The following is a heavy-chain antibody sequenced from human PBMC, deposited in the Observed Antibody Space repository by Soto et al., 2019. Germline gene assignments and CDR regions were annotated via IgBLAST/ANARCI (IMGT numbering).Heavy chain of an antibody. CDR3: ARGSAAAGPYYFDY. V-gene: IGHV1-3*01. CDR1: GYTFTTYA. Sequence: ASVKVSCKTSGYTFTTYAMHWVRQAPGQRLEWMGWINAGNGATKYSQNFQDRVTIARDTSANTAFMELSSLRSEDTAVYYCARGSAAAGPYYFDYWAQGTLVTVSS. CDR2: INAGNGAT. D-gene: IGHD6-13*01. J-gene: IGHJ4*02.